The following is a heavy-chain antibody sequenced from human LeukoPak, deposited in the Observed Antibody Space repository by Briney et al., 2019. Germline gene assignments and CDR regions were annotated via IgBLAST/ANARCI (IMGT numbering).Heavy chain of an antibody. CDR2: ISGSGGST. Sequence: GGSLRLSRPASGFSFISYAKSWVCQAPGKGLEWVSAISGSGGSTYYADSVKGRFTISRDSSKNTLYLQMNSLRAEDTAVYYCAKSFLGDSSGYYSYYIAYWSEPTLVTVSS. V-gene: IGHV3-23*01. J-gene: IGHJ4*02. CDR1: GFSFISYA. CDR3: AKSFLGDSSGYYSYYIAY. D-gene: IGHD3-22*01.